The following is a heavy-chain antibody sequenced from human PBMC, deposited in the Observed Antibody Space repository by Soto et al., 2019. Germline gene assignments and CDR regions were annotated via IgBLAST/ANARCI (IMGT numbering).Heavy chain of an antibody. CDR3: ARVVGRIAAAGNYGMDV. Sequence: SCAASGFTFSSYAMHWVRQAPGKGLEWVAVISYDGSNKYYADSVKGRFTISRDNSKNTLYLQMNSLRAEDTAVYYCARVVGRIAAAGNYGMDVWGQGTTVTVYS. CDR2: ISYDGSNK. V-gene: IGHV3-30-3*01. CDR1: GFTFSSYA. D-gene: IGHD6-13*01. J-gene: IGHJ6*02.